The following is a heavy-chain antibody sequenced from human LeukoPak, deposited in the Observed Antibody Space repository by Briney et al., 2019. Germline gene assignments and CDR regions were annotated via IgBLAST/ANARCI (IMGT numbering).Heavy chain of an antibody. CDR2: INHSGST. J-gene: IGHJ4*02. D-gene: IGHD3-10*01. Sequence: SETLSLTCAVYGGSFSGYYRSWIRQPPGKGLEWIGEINHSGSTNYNPSLKSRATISVDTSKNQFSLKLSSVTAADTAVYYCARGRYGSALDYWGQGTLVTVSS. V-gene: IGHV4-34*01. CDR3: ARGRYGSALDY. CDR1: GGSFSGYY.